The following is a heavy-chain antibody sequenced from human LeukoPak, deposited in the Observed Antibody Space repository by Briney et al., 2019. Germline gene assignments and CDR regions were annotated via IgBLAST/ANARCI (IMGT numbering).Heavy chain of an antibody. Sequence: GSLRLSCAASGFTFSSYAMSWVRQAPGKGLEWIGNIFHSGTTYYDPSLKSRVIISVDTSKNQFSLKLSSVTAADTALYYCARHNFRNGYNRPFDYWGQGTLVTVSS. D-gene: IGHD5-24*01. CDR1: GFTFSSYA. V-gene: IGHV4-38-2*01. CDR2: IFHSGTT. CDR3: ARHNFRNGYNRPFDY. J-gene: IGHJ4*02.